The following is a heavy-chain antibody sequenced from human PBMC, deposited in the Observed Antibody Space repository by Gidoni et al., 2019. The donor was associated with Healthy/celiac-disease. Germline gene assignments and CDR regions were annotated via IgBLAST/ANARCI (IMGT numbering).Heavy chain of an antibody. V-gene: IGHV3-48*03. J-gene: IGHJ2*01. CDR2: ISSSGSTI. CDR1: GFTFRSYE. CDR3: ARVFGDEWWSRLDWYFDL. Sequence: EVQLVESGGGLVQPGGSLRLSCAASGFTFRSYEMNWVRQAPGKGLEWVSYISSSGSTIYYADSVKGRFTISRDNAKNSLYLQMNSLRAEDTAVYYCARVFGDEWWSRLDWYFDLWGRGTLVTVSS. D-gene: IGHD2-15*01.